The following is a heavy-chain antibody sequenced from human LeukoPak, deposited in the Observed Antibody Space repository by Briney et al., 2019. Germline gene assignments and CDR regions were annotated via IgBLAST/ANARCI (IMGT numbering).Heavy chain of an antibody. CDR2: ISAYNGNT. V-gene: IGHV1-18*01. Sequence: VASVKASCKASGYTFTSYGISWVRQAPGQGLEWMGWISAYNGNTNYAQKLQGRVTMTTDTSTSTAYMELRSLRSDDTAVYYCARALFYGDYVPFDYWGQGTLVTVSS. J-gene: IGHJ4*02. CDR3: ARALFYGDYVPFDY. CDR1: GYTFTSYG. D-gene: IGHD4-17*01.